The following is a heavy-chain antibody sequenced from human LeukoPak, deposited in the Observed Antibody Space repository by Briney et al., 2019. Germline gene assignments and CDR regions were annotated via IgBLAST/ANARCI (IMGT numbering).Heavy chain of an antibody. V-gene: IGHV6-1*01. J-gene: IGHJ6*02. CDR2: TYYRSKWYN. Sequence: SQTLSLTCAISGDSVSSNSAAWNWIRQSPSRGLEWLGRTYYRSKWYNDYAVSVKSRITINPDTSKNQFSLQLNSVTPEDTAVYYCAREEYYDILTGYYNAGMDVRGQGTTVTVSS. CDR1: GDSVSSNSAA. D-gene: IGHD3-9*01. CDR3: AREEYYDILTGYYNAGMDV.